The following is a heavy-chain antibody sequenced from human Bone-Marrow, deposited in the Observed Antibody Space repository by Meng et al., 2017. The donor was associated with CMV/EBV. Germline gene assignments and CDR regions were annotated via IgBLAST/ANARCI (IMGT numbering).Heavy chain of an antibody. Sequence: SETLSLTCSVSGGSISGYYWSWIRQPPGKGLEWIGYIHYSGSTNYNPSLKSRVTILVDTSKNQFSLKLSSVTAADTAVYYCARYHISSSDYYYSGMDVWGQGTTVTVSS. V-gene: IGHV4-59*01. CDR2: IHYSGST. CDR1: GGSISGYY. CDR3: ARYHISSSDYYYSGMDV. D-gene: IGHD6-6*01. J-gene: IGHJ6*02.